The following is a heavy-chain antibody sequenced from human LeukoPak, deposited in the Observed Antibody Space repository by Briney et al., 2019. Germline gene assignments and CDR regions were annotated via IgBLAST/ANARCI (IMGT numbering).Heavy chain of an antibody. Sequence: VGTLRLSCAASGFTLSSYAMSWVRQAPGKGLEWVSAISGSGGSTYYADSVKGRFTISRDNSKNTLCLQMNSLRAEDTAVYYCAKLSGPFDYWGQGTLVTVSS. CDR2: ISGSGGST. V-gene: IGHV3-23*01. CDR3: AKLSGPFDY. CDR1: GFTLSSYA. J-gene: IGHJ4*02.